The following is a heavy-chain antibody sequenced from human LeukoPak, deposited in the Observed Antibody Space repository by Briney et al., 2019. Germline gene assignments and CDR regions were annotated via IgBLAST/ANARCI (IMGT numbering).Heavy chain of an antibody. D-gene: IGHD1-26*01. CDR2: INPNSGGT. CDR3: ATSGFSGRLFDY. Sequence: ASVKVSCKASGYTFTGYYMHWVRQAPGQGIEWMGWINPNSGGTNYAQKFQGRVTMTRDPSISTAYMELSRLRSDDTAVYYRATSGFSGRLFDYWGQGTLVTVSS. V-gene: IGHV1-2*02. CDR1: GYTFTGYY. J-gene: IGHJ4*02.